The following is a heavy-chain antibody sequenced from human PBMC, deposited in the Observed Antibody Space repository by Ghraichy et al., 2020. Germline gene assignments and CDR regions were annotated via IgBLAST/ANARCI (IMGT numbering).Heavy chain of an antibody. D-gene: IGHD3/OR15-3a*01. J-gene: IGHJ3*02. V-gene: IGHV3-23*01. CDR3: AKYRDYDFSGKGGDPFAI. CDR2: ISGSGAST. CDR1: GFTFSSYA. Sequence: GESLNISCAASGFTFSSYAMSWVRQAPGKGLEWVSAISGSGASTFYADSVKGRFTISRDISTNTVFLQMNSVRAEDTAIYYCAKYRDYDFSGKGGDPFAIWGQGTMVTVPS.